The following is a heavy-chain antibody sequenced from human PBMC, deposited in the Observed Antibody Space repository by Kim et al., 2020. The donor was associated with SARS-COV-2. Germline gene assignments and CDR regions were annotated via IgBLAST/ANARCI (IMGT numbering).Heavy chain of an antibody. CDR3: ARRYGHWRQLVRAPDDY. CDR1: GGSISSSSYY. Sequence: SETLSLTCTVSGGSISSSSYYWGWIRQPPGKGLEWIGSIYYSGSTYYNPSLKSRVTISVDTSKNQFSLKLSSVTAADTAVYYCARRYGHWRQLVRAPDDYWGQGTLVTVSS. J-gene: IGHJ4*02. V-gene: IGHV4-39*01. D-gene: IGHD6-6*01. CDR2: IYYSGST.